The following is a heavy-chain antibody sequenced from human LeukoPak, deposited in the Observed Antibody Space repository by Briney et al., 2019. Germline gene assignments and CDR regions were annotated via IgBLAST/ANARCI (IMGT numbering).Heavy chain of an antibody. D-gene: IGHD3-22*01. CDR3: ARTLLYYYDSSGLHP. J-gene: IGHJ5*02. Sequence: GGSLRLSCAASGFTFSSYSMNWVRQAPGKGLEWVSSISSSSSDIYYADSVKGRFTISRDNAKNSLYLQMNSLRAEDTAVYYCARTLLYYYDSSGLHPWGQGTLVTVSS. CDR1: GFTFSSYS. CDR2: ISSSSSDI. V-gene: IGHV3-21*01.